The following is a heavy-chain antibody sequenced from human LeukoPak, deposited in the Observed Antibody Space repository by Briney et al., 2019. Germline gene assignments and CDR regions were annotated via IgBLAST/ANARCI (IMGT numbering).Heavy chain of an antibody. CDR3: ASPPSVVPAAEYYFDY. D-gene: IGHD2-2*01. J-gene: IGHJ4*02. CDR2: IIPIFGTA. Sequence: SVKVSCKASGGTFSSYAISWVRQAPGQGLEWMGGIIPIFGTANYVQKFQGRVTITADKSTSTAYMELSSLRSEDTAVYYCASPPSVVPAAEYYFDYWGQGTLVTVSS. CDR1: GGTFSSYA. V-gene: IGHV1-69*06.